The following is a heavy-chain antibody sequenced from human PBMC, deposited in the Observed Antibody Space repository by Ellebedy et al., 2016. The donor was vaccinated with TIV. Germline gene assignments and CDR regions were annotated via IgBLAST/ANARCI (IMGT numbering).Heavy chain of an antibody. J-gene: IGHJ3*02. Sequence: PGGSLRLSCAASGFTVSSNYMSSVRQAAGKGLEWVSVIYSGGSTYYADSVKGRFTISRDNSKNTLYLQMNSLRAEDTAVYYCARDLGELRGAFDIWGQGTMVTVSS. CDR2: IYSGGST. CDR3: ARDLGELRGAFDI. D-gene: IGHD1-7*01. V-gene: IGHV3-53*01. CDR1: GFTVSSNY.